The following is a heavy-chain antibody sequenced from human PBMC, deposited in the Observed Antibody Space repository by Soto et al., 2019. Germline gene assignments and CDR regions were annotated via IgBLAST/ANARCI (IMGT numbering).Heavy chain of an antibody. V-gene: IGHV3-21*01. Sequence: EVQLVESGGGLVKPGGSLRLSCAASGFTFSSYSMNWVRQAPGKGLEWVSSISSSSSYIYYADSVKGRFTISRDNANNSLYLQMNSLRAEDTAVYYCARDLGAPIVLMVYAPVSKMSYGMDVWGQGTTVTVSS. D-gene: IGHD2-8*01. J-gene: IGHJ6*02. CDR1: GFTFSSYS. CDR3: ARDLGAPIVLMVYAPVSKMSYGMDV. CDR2: ISSSSSYI.